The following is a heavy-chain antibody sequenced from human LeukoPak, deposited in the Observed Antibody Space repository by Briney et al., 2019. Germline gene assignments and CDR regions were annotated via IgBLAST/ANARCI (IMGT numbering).Heavy chain of an antibody. Sequence: VASVKVSSKASGYTFTSYDINWVRQATGQGLEWMGWMNPNSGNTGYAQKFQGRVTMTRNTSISTAYMELSSLRSEDTAVYYCARVMVVRGVIFWWFDPWGQETLVTVSS. J-gene: IGHJ5*02. CDR3: ARVMVVRGVIFWWFDP. D-gene: IGHD3-10*01. CDR2: MNPNSGNT. V-gene: IGHV1-8*01. CDR1: GYTFTSYD.